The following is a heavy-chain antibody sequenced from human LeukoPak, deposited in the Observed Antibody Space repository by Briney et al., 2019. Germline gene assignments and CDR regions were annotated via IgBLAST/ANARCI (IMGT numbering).Heavy chain of an antibody. J-gene: IGHJ4*02. CDR1: GFTFSSYW. V-gene: IGHV3-7*03. CDR3: ARDTYDFWSGPNGFYFDY. Sequence: PGGSLRLSCAASGFTFSSYWMSWARQAPGKGLEWVANIKQDGSEKYYVDSVKGRFTISRDNAKNSLYLQMNSLRAEDTGVYYCARDTYDFWSGPNGFYFDYWGQGTLVTVTS. D-gene: IGHD3-3*01. CDR2: IKQDGSEK.